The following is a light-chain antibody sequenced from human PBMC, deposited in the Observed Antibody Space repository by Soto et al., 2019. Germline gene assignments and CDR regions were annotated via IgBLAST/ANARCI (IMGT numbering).Light chain of an antibody. CDR3: ATWDISLTAGV. CDR1: SSNIGNSY. J-gene: IGLJ3*02. CDR2: ENN. Sequence: QSVLTQPPSVSAAPGQKLTISCSGSSSNIGNSYVSWYQQRPGTVPKIVIYENNKRPSGIPDRFSGSKSGTSATLGITGLQTGDEADYYCATWDISLTAGVFGGGTKLTVL. V-gene: IGLV1-51*01.